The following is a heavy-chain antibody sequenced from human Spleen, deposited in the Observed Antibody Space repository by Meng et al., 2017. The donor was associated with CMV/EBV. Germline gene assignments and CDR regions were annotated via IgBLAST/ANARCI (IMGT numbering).Heavy chain of an antibody. Sequence: GESLKISCAASGFTFSSYSMNWVRQAPGKGLEWVSSISSSSSYIYYADSMKGRFTISRDNAKNSLYLQMNSLRAEDTAVYYCARISNLDAFDIWGQGTMVTVSS. D-gene: IGHD4-11*01. V-gene: IGHV3-21*01. CDR1: GFTFSSYS. CDR2: ISSSSSYI. J-gene: IGHJ3*02. CDR3: ARISNLDAFDI.